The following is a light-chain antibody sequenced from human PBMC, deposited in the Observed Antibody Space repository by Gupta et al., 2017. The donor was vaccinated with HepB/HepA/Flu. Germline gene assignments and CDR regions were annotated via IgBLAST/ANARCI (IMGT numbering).Light chain of an antibody. V-gene: IGKV3-15*01. Sequence: EIVMTQSPATLSVSAGERANLSCRASQSVSNNLAWYQQKPGQAPRLLIFGASTRATGFPARFSGSGSGTEFTLTVSSRQSDDFAVYYCQQENNWPVTFGGGTKVEIK. CDR1: QSVSNN. J-gene: IGKJ4*01. CDR3: QQENNWPVT. CDR2: GAS.